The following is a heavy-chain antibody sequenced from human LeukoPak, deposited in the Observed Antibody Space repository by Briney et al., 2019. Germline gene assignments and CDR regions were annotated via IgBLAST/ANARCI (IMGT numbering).Heavy chain of an antibody. Sequence: ASVKVSCKASGYTFTSYGISWVRQAPGQGLEWMGWISAYNGNTNYAQKLQGRVTMTTDTSTSTDYMELRSLRSDDTAVYYCARDSVGIVVVVAATVIDYWGQRTLVTVSS. J-gene: IGHJ4*02. V-gene: IGHV1-18*01. CDR1: GYTFTSYG. CDR3: ARDSVGIVVVVAATVIDY. CDR2: ISAYNGNT. D-gene: IGHD2-15*01.